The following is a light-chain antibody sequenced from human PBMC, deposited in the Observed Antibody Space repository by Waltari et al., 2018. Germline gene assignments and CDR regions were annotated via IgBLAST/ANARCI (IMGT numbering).Light chain of an antibody. J-gene: IGKJ5*01. V-gene: IGKV1-13*02. CDR3: QQFKSYPIT. CDR1: QGISNT. Sequence: AIHFTQSPSSLSASVGDRVTVTCRASQGISNTLAWYQQKPGKAPKLLIYDASTLESGVPSRFSGSGSETDFTLTISSLQPEDFATYYCQQFKSYPITFGQGTRLEI. CDR2: DAS.